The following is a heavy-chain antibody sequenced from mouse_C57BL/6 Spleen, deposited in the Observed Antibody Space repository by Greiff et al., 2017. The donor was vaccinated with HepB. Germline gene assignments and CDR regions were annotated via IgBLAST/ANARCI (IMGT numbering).Heavy chain of an antibody. CDR1: GYSFTGYY. Sequence: VHVKQSGPELVKPGASVKISCKASGYSFTGYYMNWVKQSPEKSLEWIGEINPSTGGTTYNQKFKAKATLTVDKSSSTAYMQLKSLTSEDSAVYYCARWIYYGNYDYAMDYWGQGTSVTVSS. J-gene: IGHJ4*01. V-gene: IGHV1-42*01. D-gene: IGHD2-1*01. CDR3: ARWIYYGNYDYAMDY. CDR2: INPSTGGT.